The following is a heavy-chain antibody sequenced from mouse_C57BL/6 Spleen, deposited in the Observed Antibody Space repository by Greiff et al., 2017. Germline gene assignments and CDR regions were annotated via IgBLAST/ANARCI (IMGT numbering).Heavy chain of an antibody. CDR3: AREYGSSYDYAMDY. CDR1: GYTFTSYW. V-gene: IGHV1-59*01. CDR2: IDPSDSYT. D-gene: IGHD1-1*01. Sequence: VQLQQPGAELVRPGTSVKLSCKASGYTFTSYWMHWVKQRPGQGLEWIGVIDPSDSYTNYNQKLKGKATLTVDTSSSTAYMQLSSLTSEDSAVYYCAREYGSSYDYAMDYWGQGTSVTVSS. J-gene: IGHJ4*01.